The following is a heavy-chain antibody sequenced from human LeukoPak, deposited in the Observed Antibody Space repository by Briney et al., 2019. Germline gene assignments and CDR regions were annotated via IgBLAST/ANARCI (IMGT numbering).Heavy chain of an antibody. D-gene: IGHD6-6*01. CDR3: AREYSSSSRWFDP. Sequence: ASVKVSCKPFGYTFTTYYIHWVRQAPGQRLEWMGWISAYNGNTNYAQKLQGRVTMTTDTSTSTAYMELRSLRSDDTAVYYCAREYSSSSRWFDPWGQGTLVTVSS. CDR1: GYTFTTYY. J-gene: IGHJ5*02. V-gene: IGHV1-18*04. CDR2: ISAYNGNT.